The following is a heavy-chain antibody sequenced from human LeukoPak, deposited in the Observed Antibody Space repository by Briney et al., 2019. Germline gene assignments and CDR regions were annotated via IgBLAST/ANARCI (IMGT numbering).Heavy chain of an antibody. CDR1: GFTFSDYY. CDR3: ARDGKGDTAMVIGY. Sequence: GGSLRLSCAASGFTFSDYYMSWIRQAPGKGLEWVSDISSSGSTIYYADSVKGRFTISRDNAKNTLYLQMNSLRAEDTAVYYCARDGKGDTAMVIGYWGQGTLVTVSS. V-gene: IGHV3-11*04. D-gene: IGHD5-18*01. J-gene: IGHJ4*02. CDR2: ISSSGSTI.